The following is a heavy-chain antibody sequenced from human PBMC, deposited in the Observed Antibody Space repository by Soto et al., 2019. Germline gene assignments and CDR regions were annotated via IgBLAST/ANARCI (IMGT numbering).Heavy chain of an antibody. CDR1: GGSIGSSSYY. D-gene: IGHD5-12*01. CDR2: VSYSGNT. Sequence: QLQLQESCPGLVKPSETLSLTCTVSGGSIGSSSYYWGWIRQPPGKGLECIGSVSYSGNTYYNPSLKSRLTISVDTSKTQFSLKLTSVSAADTAVYYCARRRGYGDAFDIWGQGTMVTVSS. CDR3: ARRRGYGDAFDI. V-gene: IGHV4-39*01. J-gene: IGHJ3*02.